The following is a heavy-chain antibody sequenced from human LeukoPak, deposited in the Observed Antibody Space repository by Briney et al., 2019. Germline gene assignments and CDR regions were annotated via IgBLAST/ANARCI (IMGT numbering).Heavy chain of an antibody. V-gene: IGHV1-8*01. D-gene: IGHD3-22*01. J-gene: IGHJ4*02. CDR3: ARGPGDSSGYWDY. CDR1: GYTFTSYD. Sequence: ASVKVSCKASGYTFTSYDINWVRQASGQGLEWMGWMNPKSGNTGYAQKFQGRVTMTRDTSTSTVYMELSSLRSEDTAVYYCARGPGDSSGYWDYWGQGTLVTVSS. CDR2: MNPKSGNT.